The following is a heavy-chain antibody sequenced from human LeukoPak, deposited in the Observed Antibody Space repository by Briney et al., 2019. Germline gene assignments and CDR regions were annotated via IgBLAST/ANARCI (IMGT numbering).Heavy chain of an antibody. Sequence: GGSLRLSCAASGFTFSSYSMNWVRQAPGKGLEWVSSISSSSSYIYYADSVKGRFTISRDNAKNSLYLQMDSLRAEDTAVYYCAMILGRVLDYWGQGTLVTVSS. CDR3: AMILGRVLDY. CDR2: ISSSSSYI. CDR1: GFTFSSYS. D-gene: IGHD2/OR15-2a*01. V-gene: IGHV3-21*01. J-gene: IGHJ4*02.